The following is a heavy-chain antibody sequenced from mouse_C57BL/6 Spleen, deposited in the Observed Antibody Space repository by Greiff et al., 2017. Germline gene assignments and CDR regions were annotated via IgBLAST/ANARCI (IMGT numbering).Heavy chain of an antibody. CDR1: GYSYTSYY. V-gene: IGHV1-66*01. CDR3: ARGTGGFAY. J-gene: IGHJ3*01. CDR2: IYPGSGNT. Sequence: QVQLQQSGPELVKPGASVKISCKASGYSYTSYYIHWVKQRPGQGLEWIGWIYPGSGNTKYNEKFKGKATLTADTSSSPAYMQLSSLTSEDSAVYYCARGTGGFAYWGQGTLVTVSA. D-gene: IGHD3-3*01.